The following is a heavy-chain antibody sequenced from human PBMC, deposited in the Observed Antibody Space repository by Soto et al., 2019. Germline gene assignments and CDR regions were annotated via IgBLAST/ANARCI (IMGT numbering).Heavy chain of an antibody. CDR2: ISGSGGST. CDR3: AEGPDYCGSWSYGDF. J-gene: IGHJ4*02. Sequence: EVQLLESGGGLVQPGGSLRLSCAASGFTFSSYAMSWVRQAPGKGLEWVSAISGSGGSTYYADSVKGRFTISRDNSKNTLYLQMNSLRAEDTAVYYCAEGPDYCGSWSYGDFWGQGTLVTVSS. CDR1: GFTFSSYA. D-gene: IGHD3-10*01. V-gene: IGHV3-23*01.